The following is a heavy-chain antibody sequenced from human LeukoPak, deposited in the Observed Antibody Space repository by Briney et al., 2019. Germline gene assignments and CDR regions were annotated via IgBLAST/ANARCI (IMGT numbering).Heavy chain of an antibody. J-gene: IGHJ4*02. CDR1: GFTFSDYN. V-gene: IGHV3-11*04. Sequence: NPGGSLRLSCAASGFTFSDYNMRWIRQAPGKGLEWVSSISRSGSTKYYADSVKGRFTISRDNAKNSLYLQMNSLRAEDTAMYYCARDIVVVPATFDYWGQGTLVSVSS. D-gene: IGHD2-2*01. CDR2: ISRSGSTK. CDR3: ARDIVVVPATFDY.